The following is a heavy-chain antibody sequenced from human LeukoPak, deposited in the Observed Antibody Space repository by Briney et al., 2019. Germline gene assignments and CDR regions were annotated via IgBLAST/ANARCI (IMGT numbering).Heavy chain of an antibody. Sequence: LSLTCTVSGGSISSGGYYWSWVRQAPGKGLEWVSVISSGGNTYYTDSVKGRFTISRDNSKNTLYLQMSRLRVEDTAVYYCARNDRGAFDIWGQGTMVTVSS. V-gene: IGHV3-53*01. J-gene: IGHJ3*02. CDR3: ARNDRGAFDI. D-gene: IGHD3-22*01. CDR2: ISSGGNT. CDR1: GGSISSGGYY.